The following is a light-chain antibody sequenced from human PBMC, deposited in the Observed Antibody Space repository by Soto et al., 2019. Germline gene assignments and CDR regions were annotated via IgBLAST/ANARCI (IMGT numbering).Light chain of an antibody. CDR3: QQYNNWPKT. CDR1: QTINNN. CDR2: GAS. J-gene: IGKJ1*01. Sequence: VMTQAPATLSVSPGERATLSCRASQTINNNVAWYQLKDGQVPRLLIYGASTRAADVPARFSGGGSGTEFTLTISSLQSEDFAEYHCQQYNNWPKTFGQGTKVDIK. V-gene: IGKV3-15*01.